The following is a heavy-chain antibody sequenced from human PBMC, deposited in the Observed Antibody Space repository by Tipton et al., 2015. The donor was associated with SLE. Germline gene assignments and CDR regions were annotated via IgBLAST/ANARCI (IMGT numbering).Heavy chain of an antibody. CDR3: ARGGATWYYYYYMDV. Sequence: WVRQAPGKGLEWVGRVYTSGSTSYNPSLKSRVTISLDTSNNQFSLRLSSVTAADTAVYYCARGGATWYYYYYMDVWGKGTTVTVSS. CDR2: VYTSGST. V-gene: IGHV4-61*02. D-gene: IGHD1-26*01. J-gene: IGHJ6*03.